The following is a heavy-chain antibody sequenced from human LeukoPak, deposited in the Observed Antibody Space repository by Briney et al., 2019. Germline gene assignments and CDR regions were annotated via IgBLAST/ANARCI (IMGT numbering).Heavy chain of an antibody. J-gene: IGHJ6*02. V-gene: IGHV3-33*01. CDR2: IWYDGSNK. CDR1: GFTFSSYG. D-gene: IGHD6-19*01. Sequence: PGRSLRLSCAASGFTFSSYGMHWVRQAPGKGLEWVAVIWYDGSNKYYADSVKGRFTFSRDNSKNTLYLQMNSLRAEDTAVYYCARDSGSGWYRHYYGMDVWGQGTTVTVSS. CDR3: ARDSGSGWYRHYYGMDV.